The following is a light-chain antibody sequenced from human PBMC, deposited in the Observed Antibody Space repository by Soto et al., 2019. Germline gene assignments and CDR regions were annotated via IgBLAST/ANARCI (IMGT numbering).Light chain of an antibody. CDR1: QSVSSSY. V-gene: IGKV3-20*01. J-gene: IGKJ2*01. Sequence: EIVLTQSPGTLSLSPGERATLSCRASQSVSSSYLAWYQQKPGQAPRLLIYGASSRATGIPDRFSGSGSGTYFTLTISRLEPEDFAVYYCQQFSSPPFFPFGQGTKVEIK. CDR3: QQFSSPPFFP. CDR2: GAS.